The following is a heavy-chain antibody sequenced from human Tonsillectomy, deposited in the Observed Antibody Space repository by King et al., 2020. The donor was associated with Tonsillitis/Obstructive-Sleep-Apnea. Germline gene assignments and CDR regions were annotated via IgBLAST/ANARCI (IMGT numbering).Heavy chain of an antibody. CDR2: INPNSGGT. Sequence: QVQLVESGAEVKKPGASVKVSCKASGYTFTGYYMHWVRQAPGQGLEWMGWINPNSGGTNYAQKFQGRVTMTRDTSISTAYMELSRLRSDDTAVYYCARDRYYDSSGYFPVGYWGQGTLVTVSS. J-gene: IGHJ4*02. CDR3: ARDRYYDSSGYFPVGY. CDR1: GYTFTGYY. V-gene: IGHV1-2*02. D-gene: IGHD3-22*01.